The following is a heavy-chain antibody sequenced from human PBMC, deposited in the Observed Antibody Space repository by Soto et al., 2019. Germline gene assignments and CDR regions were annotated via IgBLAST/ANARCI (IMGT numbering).Heavy chain of an antibody. CDR2: IYSGGST. J-gene: IGHJ4*02. V-gene: IGHV3-53*01. CDR3: AKDRYCSATSCQDFGY. Sequence: GGSLRLSCAASGFTVSSNYMSWVRQAPGKGLEWVSVIYSGGSTYYADPVKGRFTISRDNSKNTLYLQMSGLRVEDTAVYYCAKDRYCSATSCQDFGYWGQGTLVTVSS. CDR1: GFTVSSNY. D-gene: IGHD2-2*01.